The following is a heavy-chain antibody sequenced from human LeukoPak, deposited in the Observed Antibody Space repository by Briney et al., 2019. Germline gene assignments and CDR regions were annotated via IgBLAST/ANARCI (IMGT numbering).Heavy chain of an antibody. CDR2: INKDGSQN. V-gene: IGHV3-7*01. Sequence: PGGSLRLSCTASGFVFSDYWMRWVRQAPGKGREWLANINKDGSQNSYVDSVRGRFSVSRDNAKNSLYLQMSSLRADDTALYYCARDSTPRYSGYDWVFWGRGTLVTVSS. CDR3: ARDSTPRYSGYDWVF. J-gene: IGHJ4*02. D-gene: IGHD5-12*01. CDR1: GFVFSDYW.